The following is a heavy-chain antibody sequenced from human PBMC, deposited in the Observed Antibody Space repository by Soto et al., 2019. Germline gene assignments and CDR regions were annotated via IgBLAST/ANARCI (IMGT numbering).Heavy chain of an antibody. J-gene: IGHJ3*02. Sequence: GASVKVSCKASGYTFTSYYMHWVRQAPGQGLEWMGIINPSGGSTSYAQKFQGRVTMTRDTSTSTVYMELSSLRSEDTAVYYCARGGPMVRGESADSGAFDIWGQGTMVTVSS. CDR2: INPSGGST. D-gene: IGHD3-10*01. V-gene: IGHV1-46*03. CDR3: ARGGPMVRGESADSGAFDI. CDR1: GYTFTSYY.